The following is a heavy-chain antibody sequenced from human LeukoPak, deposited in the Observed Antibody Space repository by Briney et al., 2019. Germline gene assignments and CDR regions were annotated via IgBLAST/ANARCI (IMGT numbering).Heavy chain of an antibody. D-gene: IGHD3-10*02. CDR1: GFTFSSYG. Sequence: GGSLRLSCAASGFTFSSYGMHWVRQAPGKGLEWVTFIRYDGGNKYYADSVKGRFTISRDNAKNSLYLQMNSLRAEDTAVYYCAELGITMIGGVWGKGTTVTVSS. CDR2: IRYDGGNK. V-gene: IGHV3-30*02. CDR3: AELGITMIGGV. J-gene: IGHJ6*04.